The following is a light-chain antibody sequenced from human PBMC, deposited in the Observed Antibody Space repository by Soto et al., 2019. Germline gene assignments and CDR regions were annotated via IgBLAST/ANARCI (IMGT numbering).Light chain of an antibody. J-gene: IGKJ2*01. CDR3: QQSDSTPYN. V-gene: IGKV1-39*01. Sequence: DIQMTQSPSSLSASVGDRVTIACRASQSMSTSLNWYQQKPGKAPKLLIYVASSLQSGVPSRFSGSGYGTDVTLTISSLQPEDVATYFFQQSDSTPYNFGQGTKLAIK. CDR1: QSMSTS. CDR2: VAS.